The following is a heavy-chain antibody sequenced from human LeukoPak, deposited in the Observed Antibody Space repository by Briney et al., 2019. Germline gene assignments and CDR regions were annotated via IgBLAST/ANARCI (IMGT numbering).Heavy chain of an antibody. D-gene: IGHD1-26*01. CDR1: GFTFSSYG. J-gene: IGHJ3*02. V-gene: IGHV3-74*01. CDR2: IYSEGSRT. CDR3: ARSGRGGAFDI. Sequence: GGSLRLSCAASGFTFSSYGMHWVRQGPGKGLVWVSRIYSEGSRTTYADSVRGRFTISGDNAKNTLYLQMNSLRADDTAVYYCARSGRGGAFDIWGQGTMVTVSS.